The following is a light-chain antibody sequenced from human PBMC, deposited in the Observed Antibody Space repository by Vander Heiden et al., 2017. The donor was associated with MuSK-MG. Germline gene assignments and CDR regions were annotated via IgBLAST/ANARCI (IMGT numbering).Light chain of an antibody. CDR1: QSVLNRSNNKNY. CDR3: QQYYNSPFT. V-gene: IGKV4-1*01. J-gene: IGKJ3*01. Sequence: DIVMTQSPDSLALSLGERATINCKSSQSVLNRSNNKNYLAWYQQKPGQPPKLLIYWASTRDSGVPDRFSGSESGTDFTLTISSLQAEDVASYYCQQYYNSPFTFGHGTKVDIK. CDR2: WAS.